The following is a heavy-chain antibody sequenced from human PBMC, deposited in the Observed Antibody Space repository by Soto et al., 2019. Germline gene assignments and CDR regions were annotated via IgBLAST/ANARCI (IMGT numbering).Heavy chain of an antibody. CDR1: GWSFSGYY. CDR3: AVPGRDYQAYYYYYGMDV. J-gene: IGHJ6*02. V-gene: IGHV4-34*01. CDR2: INHSGST. D-gene: IGHD1-26*01. Sequence: AETLSLTCAVYGWSFSGYYWSWIRQPPGKGLEWIGEINHSGSTNYNPSLKSRVTISVDTSKNQFSLKLSSVTAADTAVYYCAVPGRDYQAYYYYYGMDVWGQGTTVTVSS.